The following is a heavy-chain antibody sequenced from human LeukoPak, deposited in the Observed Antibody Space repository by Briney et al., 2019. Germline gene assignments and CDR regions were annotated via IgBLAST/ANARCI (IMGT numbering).Heavy chain of an antibody. CDR2: IGGTGDNT. Sequence: GGSLRLSCAASGFTFSSSAMSWVRQAQGKGLEWVSGIGGTGDNTYYADSVKGRFTIARDNSKNTLYLKMNSLRGEDTALYYCAKDFRKGASWGQGTLVTVSS. V-gene: IGHV3-23*01. J-gene: IGHJ5*02. D-gene: IGHD3-16*01. CDR3: AKDFRKGAS. CDR1: GFTFSSSA.